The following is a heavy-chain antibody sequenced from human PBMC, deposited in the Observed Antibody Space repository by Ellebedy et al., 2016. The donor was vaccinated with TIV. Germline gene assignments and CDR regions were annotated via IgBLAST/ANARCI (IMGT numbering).Heavy chain of an antibody. V-gene: IGHV1-24*01. D-gene: IGHD2-15*01. J-gene: IGHJ1*01. CDR3: ARARGYCSGGSCYLSYFQH. CDR2: FDPEDGET. Sequence: ASVKVSXXVSGYTLTELSMHWVRQAPGKGLEWMGGFDPEDGETIYAQKFQGRVTMTEDTSTDTAYMELNSLRSEDTAVYYCARARGYCSGGSCYLSYFQHWGQGTLVTVSS. CDR1: GYTLTELS.